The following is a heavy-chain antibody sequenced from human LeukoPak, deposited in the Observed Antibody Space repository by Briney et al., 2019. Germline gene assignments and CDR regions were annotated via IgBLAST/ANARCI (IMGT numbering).Heavy chain of an antibody. Sequence: ASVKVSCKASGYTFSDYGISWLRQAPGQGLEYMGWINTQNGYTDYAQKVQGRVTLITDTSTTTAYMELRGLRSDDTAVYYCARDWPGDITGAWGQGTLLTVSS. D-gene: IGHD1-20*01. CDR1: GYTFSDYG. V-gene: IGHV1-18*01. J-gene: IGHJ4*02. CDR3: ARDWPGDITGA. CDR2: INTQNGYT.